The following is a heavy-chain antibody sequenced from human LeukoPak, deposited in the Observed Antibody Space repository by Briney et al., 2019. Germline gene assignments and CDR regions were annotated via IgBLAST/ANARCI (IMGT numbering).Heavy chain of an antibody. CDR3: AIDPGTVDTPMVPVWDY. J-gene: IGHJ4*02. D-gene: IGHD5-18*01. V-gene: IGHV3-21*01. CDR2: ISSTSTYI. CDR1: GFTFSNYK. Sequence: KPGGSLRLSCAASGFTFSNYKMNWVRQAPGRGLEWVSSISSTSTYIYYTDSVKGRFTISRDNAKNSLYMQMNSLRAEDTAVYYCAIDPGTVDTPMVPVWDYWGQGTVVIVSS.